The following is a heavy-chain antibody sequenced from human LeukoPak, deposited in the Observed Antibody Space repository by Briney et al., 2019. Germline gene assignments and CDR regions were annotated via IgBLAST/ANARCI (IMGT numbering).Heavy chain of an antibody. CDR3: ARGEGYYASGSYFDY. D-gene: IGHD3-10*01. Sequence: GGSLRLSCAASGFTFSSYTMNWVRQAPGKGLEWVSSITTSSTYIYYADSVRGRFTISRDNAKNSLYLRMSSLRVEDTAVYYCARGEGYYASGSYFDYGGQGTLVTVSS. J-gene: IGHJ4*02. V-gene: IGHV3-21*01. CDR2: ITTSSTYI. CDR1: GFTFSSYT.